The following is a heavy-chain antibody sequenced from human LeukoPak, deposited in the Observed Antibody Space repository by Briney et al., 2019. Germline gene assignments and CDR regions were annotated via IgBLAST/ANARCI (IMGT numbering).Heavy chain of an antibody. CDR1: GGSFSGYY. Sequence: SETLSLTCAVYGGSFSGYYWSWIRQPPGNGLEWIGEINHSGSTNYNPSLKSRVTISVDTSKNQFSLKLSSVTAADTAVYYCARLLYSGYYFDYWGQGTLVTVSS. CDR3: ARLLYSGYYFDY. D-gene: IGHD2-2*02. V-gene: IGHV4-34*01. J-gene: IGHJ4*02. CDR2: INHSGST.